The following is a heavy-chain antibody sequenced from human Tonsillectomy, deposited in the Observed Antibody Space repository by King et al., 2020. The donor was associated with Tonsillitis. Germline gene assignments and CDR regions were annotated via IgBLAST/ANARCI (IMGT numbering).Heavy chain of an antibody. Sequence: QLVQSGAEVKKPGASVQVSCRASGYTFTGYYIHWVRQAPGQGLEWMGWISPNSGDTNYTQKFQGRVTMTRDTSISTAYMELSSLRSDDTAVYYCARMGYDVWGQGTLVTVAS. D-gene: IGHD2-15*01. J-gene: IGHJ4*02. CDR1: GYTFTGYY. V-gene: IGHV1-2*02. CDR2: ISPNSGDT. CDR3: ARMGYDV.